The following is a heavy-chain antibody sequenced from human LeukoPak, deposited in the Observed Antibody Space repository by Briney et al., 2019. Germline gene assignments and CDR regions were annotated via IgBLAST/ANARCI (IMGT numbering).Heavy chain of an antibody. CDR2: ISYSGST. CDR1: GASISNSSYY. Sequence: PSETLSLTCTVSGASISNSSYYWSWIRQPPGKGLEWIGYISYSGSTYYNPSLKSRVIISIDTSKNQFSLKLSSVTAADTAVYYCARFNMIINLPYYYGMDVWGQGTTVTVSS. V-gene: IGHV4-30-4*01. D-gene: IGHD3-22*01. CDR3: ARFNMIINLPYYYGMDV. J-gene: IGHJ6*02.